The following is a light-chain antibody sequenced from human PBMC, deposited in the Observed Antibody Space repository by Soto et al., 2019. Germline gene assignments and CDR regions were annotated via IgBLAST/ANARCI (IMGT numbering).Light chain of an antibody. J-gene: IGKJ4*01. Sequence: EIVLTQSPATLSLSPGARATLSCRASQSVSSYLAWYQQKPGQSPRLLIYDASNRATGIPARFSGSGSATDFTLTIRSLEREDFAVYYCQKRSNWPTFGGGTKVDI. V-gene: IGKV3-11*01. CDR1: QSVSSY. CDR3: QKRSNWPT. CDR2: DAS.